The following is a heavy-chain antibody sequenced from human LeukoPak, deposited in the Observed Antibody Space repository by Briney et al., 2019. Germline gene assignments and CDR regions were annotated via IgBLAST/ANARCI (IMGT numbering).Heavy chain of an antibody. V-gene: IGHV3-30-3*01. CDR1: GFSFSSYA. J-gene: IGHJ3*02. CDR2: ISYDGSNK. Sequence: GGSLRLSCAASGFSFSSYAMHWGRQAPGKGLEWVAVISYDGSNKYYPDSGKGRFTISRDNSKNTLYLQMNSLRAEDTAVYYCASVYYYDSSGYSGAFDIWGQGTMVTVSS. CDR3: ASVYYYDSSGYSGAFDI. D-gene: IGHD3-22*01.